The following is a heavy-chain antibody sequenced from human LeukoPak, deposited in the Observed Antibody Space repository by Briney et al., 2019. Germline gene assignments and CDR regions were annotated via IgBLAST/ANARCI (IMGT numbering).Heavy chain of an antibody. CDR3: AREGDFWSGYPIDHYYYMDV. D-gene: IGHD3-3*01. Sequence: GGPLRLSCSASGFTFSSYAMTWVRQAPGKGLEWVSTISGRGDLEFYTESVKGRFTISRDHSKNTVHLQMDSLRAEDTAIYYCAREGDFWSGYPIDHYYYMDVWGKGTTVTVTS. V-gene: IGHV3-23*01. J-gene: IGHJ6*03. CDR2: ISGRGDLE. CDR1: GFTFSSYA.